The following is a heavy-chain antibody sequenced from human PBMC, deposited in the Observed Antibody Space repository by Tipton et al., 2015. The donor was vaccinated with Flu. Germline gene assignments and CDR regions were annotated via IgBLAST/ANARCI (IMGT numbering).Heavy chain of an antibody. J-gene: IGHJ4*02. CDR1: GGSFTDYY. D-gene: IGHD3-22*01. CDR2: INHSGSS. V-gene: IGHV4-34*01. CDR3: ARLRSSGRAFDY. Sequence: TLSLTCAVYGGSFTDYYWSWIRQPPGKGLEWIGGINHSGSSNYNPSLKSRVTISVGTSKNQFSLTLSSVTAADTAVYYCARLRSSGRAFDYWGQGTLVTVSS.